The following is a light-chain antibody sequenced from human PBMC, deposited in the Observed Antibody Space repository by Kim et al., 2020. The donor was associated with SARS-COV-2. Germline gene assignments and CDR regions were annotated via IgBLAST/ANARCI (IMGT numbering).Light chain of an antibody. CDR3: QSYDSSTVV. CDR2: EDN. V-gene: IGLV6-57*03. CDR1: SVSIASNY. J-gene: IGLJ2*01. Sequence: GTTLTIPCNRSSVSIASNYVQWYQQRPGSAPTTVIYEDNQRPSGVPDRFSGSIDSSSNSASLTISGLKTEDEADYYCQSYDSSTVVFGGGTQLTVL.